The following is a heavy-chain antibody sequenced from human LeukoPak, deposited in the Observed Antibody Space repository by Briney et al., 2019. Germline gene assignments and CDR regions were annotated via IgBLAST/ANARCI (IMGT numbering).Heavy chain of an antibody. V-gene: IGHV3-7*04. CDR2: IKEDGSEK. CDR3: ARARLAVSGNYFEN. Sequence: AGGSLRLSCAASGFTFNNYWMSWVRQAPGKGLEWVANIKEDGSEKYYVDSVKGRFTISRDNAKNSLYLQMNSLRVEDTAVYHCARARLAVSGNYFENWGQGTLVTVSS. D-gene: IGHD6-19*01. J-gene: IGHJ4*02. CDR1: GFTFNNYW.